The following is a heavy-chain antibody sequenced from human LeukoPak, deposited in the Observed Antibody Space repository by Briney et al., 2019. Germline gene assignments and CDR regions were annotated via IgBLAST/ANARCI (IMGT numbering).Heavy chain of an antibody. CDR3: AKEVASLVGALDY. Sequence: PGRSLRLSCAASGFTFSSYAMHWVRQAPGKGLEWVAFIRYDGSNKYYADSVKGRFTISRDNSKNTLYLQMNSLRAEDTAVYYCAKEVASLVGALDYWGQGTLVTVSS. J-gene: IGHJ4*02. CDR1: GFTFSSYA. CDR2: IRYDGSNK. V-gene: IGHV3-30*02. D-gene: IGHD1-26*01.